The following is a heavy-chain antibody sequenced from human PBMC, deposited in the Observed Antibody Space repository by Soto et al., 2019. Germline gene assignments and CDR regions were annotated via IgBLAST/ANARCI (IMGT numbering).Heavy chain of an antibody. J-gene: IGHJ5*02. D-gene: IGHD2-2*02. Sequence: GGALGLSCAASGFTFSSYAMHWVRQAPGKGLEWVAVISYDGSNKYYADSVKGRFTISRDNSKNTLYLQMNSLRAEDTAVYYCARDGGCSSTSCYTWWFDPWGQGTLVTVSS. CDR3: ARDGGCSSTSCYTWWFDP. CDR2: ISYDGSNK. V-gene: IGHV3-30-3*01. CDR1: GFTFSSYA.